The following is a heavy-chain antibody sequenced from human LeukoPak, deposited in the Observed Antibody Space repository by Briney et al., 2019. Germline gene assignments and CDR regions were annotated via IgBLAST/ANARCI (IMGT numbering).Heavy chain of an antibody. CDR2: IYHSGST. Sequence: SGTLSLTCAVSGGSISSSNWWGWVRQPPGKGLAWIGEIYHSGSTNYNPSLRRRAPIPVAKSKNHFPLKLTPVAAAATAVYSCARDHAHCSSTSGYDGDYWGQGTLVTVSS. D-gene: IGHD2-2*01. J-gene: IGHJ4*02. CDR3: ARDHAHCSSTSGYDGDY. V-gene: IGHV4-4*02. CDR1: GGSISSSNW.